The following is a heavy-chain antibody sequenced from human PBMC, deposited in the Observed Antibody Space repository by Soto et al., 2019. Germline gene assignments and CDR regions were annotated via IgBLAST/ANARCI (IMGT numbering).Heavy chain of an antibody. CDR1: GFTFSSYG. J-gene: IGHJ4*02. Sequence: QVQLVESGGGVVQPGRSLRLSCAASGFTFSSYGMHWVRQAPGKGLEWVAVLWYDGSNKYYADSVKGRFTISRDNSKNTLYLQMNSLRAEDTAVYYCARDSGSGSYYRLDYWGQGTLVTVSS. CDR2: LWYDGSNK. V-gene: IGHV3-33*01. CDR3: ARDSGSGSYYRLDY. D-gene: IGHD3-10*01.